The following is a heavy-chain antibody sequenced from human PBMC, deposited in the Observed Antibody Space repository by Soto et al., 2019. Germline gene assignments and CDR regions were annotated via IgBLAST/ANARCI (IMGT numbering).Heavy chain of an antibody. CDR3: ARAYLYSYGYTHWYSDL. V-gene: IGHV3-21*01. D-gene: IGHD5-18*01. CDR2: ISYSSSSI. Sequence: EVQLVESGGGLVKPGGSLRLSCAASGFTFSSYSMNWVRQAPGKGLEWVSSISYSSSSIYYADSVKGRFTISRDNAKNSLYLQMNSLRAEDTAVYYCARAYLYSYGYTHWYSDLWGRGTLVTVSS. J-gene: IGHJ2*01. CDR1: GFTFSSYS.